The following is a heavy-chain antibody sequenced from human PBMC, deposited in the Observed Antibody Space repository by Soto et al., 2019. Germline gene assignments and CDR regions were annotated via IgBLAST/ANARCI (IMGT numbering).Heavy chain of an antibody. J-gene: IGHJ4*02. CDR2: MNLDTGGT. CDR1: GYRFTAYY. CDR3: ARDGNFAFRGYSFAFDF. Sequence: QVQLVQSGAAVKKPGASVRVSCEASGYRFTAYYIHWVRQAPGQGLEWMGRMNLDTGGTTYAQKFQGRVTMTRDTSINTAYMEVCSLKSDDTAIYYCARDGNFAFRGYSFAFDFWGQGTLVTVSS. D-gene: IGHD5-18*01. V-gene: IGHV1-2*06.